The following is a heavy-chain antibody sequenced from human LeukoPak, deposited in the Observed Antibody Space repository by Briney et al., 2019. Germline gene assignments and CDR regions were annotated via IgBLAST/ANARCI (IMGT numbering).Heavy chain of an antibody. J-gene: IGHJ6*03. CDR3: ARGTNYYDSSGYYKSPYYMDV. D-gene: IGHD3-22*01. CDR1: GFTFSDYY. CDR2: ISSSGSTI. Sequence: GGSLRLSCAASGFTFSDYYMSWIRQAPGKGLEWVSYISSSGSTIYYADSVKGRFTISRDNAKNSLYLQMNSLRAEDTAVYYCARGTNYYDSSGYYKSPYYMDVWGKGTTVTISS. V-gene: IGHV3-11*01.